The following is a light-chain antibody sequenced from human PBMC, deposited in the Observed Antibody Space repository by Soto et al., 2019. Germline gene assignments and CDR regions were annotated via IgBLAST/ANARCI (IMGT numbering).Light chain of an antibody. J-gene: IGLJ1*01. CDR3: QCYDSSRSGYV. CDR2: GNN. CDR1: SSDIGAGYD. V-gene: IGLV1-40*01. Sequence: QSVLTQPPSVSGAPGQRGTISCTGSSSDIGAGYDVHWYQHLPGTAPKVRIHGNNTRPSGVPDRFSGSKSGTSASLAITGRQAEDEADYYCQCYDSSRSGYVFGPGTKLTVL.